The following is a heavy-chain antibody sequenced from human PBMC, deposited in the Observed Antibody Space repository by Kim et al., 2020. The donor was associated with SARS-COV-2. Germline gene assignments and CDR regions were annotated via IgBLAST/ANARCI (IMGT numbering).Heavy chain of an antibody. CDR3: ARGQPLDN. D-gene: IGHD2-2*01. CDR1: GGSIRSGGKF. J-gene: IGHJ4*02. V-gene: IGHV4-31*03. CDR2: ISYSGNS. Sequence: SETLSLTCSVSGGSIRSGGKFWTWIRQHPAKGLEWIGYISYSGNSHYSPSLRSRVSISLQTSENQFSLELTSVTAADTAVYYCARGQPLDNWGQGNLVTVSS.